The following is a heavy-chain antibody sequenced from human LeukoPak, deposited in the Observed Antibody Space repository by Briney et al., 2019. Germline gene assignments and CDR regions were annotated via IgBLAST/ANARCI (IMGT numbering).Heavy chain of an antibody. CDR1: GYTFTSYD. D-gene: IGHD6-13*01. V-gene: IGHV1-8*01. CDR2: MNPNSGNT. CDR3: ARDYSSSWYPNWFDP. Sequence: ASVKVSCKASGYTFTSYDINWVRQATGQGLEWMGWMNPNSGNTGYAQKFQGRVTMTRNTSISTAYMELSSLRSEDTAVYYCARDYSSSWYPNWFDPWGQGTLVTVSS. J-gene: IGHJ5*02.